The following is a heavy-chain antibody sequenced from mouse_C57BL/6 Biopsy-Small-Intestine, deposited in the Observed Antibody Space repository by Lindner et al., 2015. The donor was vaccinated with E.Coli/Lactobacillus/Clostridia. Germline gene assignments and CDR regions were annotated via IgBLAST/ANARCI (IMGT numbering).Heavy chain of an antibody. V-gene: IGHV1-42*01. CDR1: GYSFTGYY. CDR2: INPSTGGT. D-gene: IGHD1-1*01. CDR3: ARCITTVVAPHFDY. Sequence: VQLQESGPELVKPGASVKISCKASGYSFTGYYMNWVKQSPEKSLEWIGEINPSTGGTTYNQKFKAKATLTVDKSSSTAYMQLKILTSEDSAVYYCARCITTVVAPHFDYWGQGTTLTVSS. J-gene: IGHJ2*01.